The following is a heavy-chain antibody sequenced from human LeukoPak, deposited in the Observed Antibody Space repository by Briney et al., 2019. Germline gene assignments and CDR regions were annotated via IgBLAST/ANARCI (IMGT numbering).Heavy chain of an antibody. V-gene: IGHV3-23*01. D-gene: IGHD2-2*01. Sequence: GGSLRLSCAASGFTFSSYAMSWVRQAPGKGLEWVSAISGSGGSTYYADSVKGRFTISRDNSKSTLYLQMNSLRAEDTAVYYCARVPFPQHEDYCSSTSCPYYYGMDVWGQGTTVTVSS. J-gene: IGHJ6*02. CDR3: ARVPFPQHEDYCSSTSCPYYYGMDV. CDR1: GFTFSSYA. CDR2: ISGSGGST.